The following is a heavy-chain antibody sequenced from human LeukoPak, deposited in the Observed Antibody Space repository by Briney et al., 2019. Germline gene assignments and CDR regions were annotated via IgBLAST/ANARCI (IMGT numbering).Heavy chain of an antibody. D-gene: IGHD3-9*01. J-gene: IGHJ4*02. CDR2: INEDGTER. CDR3: VRYRAGPPFVWSDY. Sequence: SGGSLRLSCAASGFIFSDSFMTWVRQAPGKGLEWVANINEDGTERNYVDSVEGRFTISRDDARNSLFLQMNSLRAEDTAVYYCVRYRAGPPFVWSDYWGQGTRVTVSS. V-gene: IGHV3-7*01. CDR1: GFIFSDSF.